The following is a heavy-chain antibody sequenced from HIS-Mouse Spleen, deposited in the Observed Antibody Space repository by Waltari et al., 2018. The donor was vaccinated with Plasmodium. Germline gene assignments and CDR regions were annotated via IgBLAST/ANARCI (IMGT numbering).Heavy chain of an antibody. CDR3: AKDRRSSSWYVDY. CDR1: GFPFSSYG. CDR2: ISYDGSNK. Sequence: QVQLVESGGGVVQPGRSLRLSCAASGFPFSSYGMHWVRQAPGKGLGWVAGISYDGSNKYYADSVKGRFTISRDNSKNTLYLQMNSLRAEDTAVYYCAKDRRSSSWYVDYWGQGTLVTVSS. V-gene: IGHV3-30*18. J-gene: IGHJ4*02. D-gene: IGHD6-13*01.